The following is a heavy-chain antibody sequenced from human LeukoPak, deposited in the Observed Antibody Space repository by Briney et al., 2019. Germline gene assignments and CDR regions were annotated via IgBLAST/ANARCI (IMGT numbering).Heavy chain of an antibody. J-gene: IGHJ3*02. D-gene: IGHD4-23*01. CDR2: IYKDGST. V-gene: IGHV3-53*01. CDR3: ARTTVAPGSYDAFDI. CDR1: GFTFSSYW. Sequence: GGSLRLSCAASGFTFSSYWMSWVRQAPGKGLEWVSIIYKDGSTYYADSVKGQFIISRDNSKNTLYLQINSLRVEDTAVYYCARTTVAPGSYDAFDIWGQGTMVTVSS.